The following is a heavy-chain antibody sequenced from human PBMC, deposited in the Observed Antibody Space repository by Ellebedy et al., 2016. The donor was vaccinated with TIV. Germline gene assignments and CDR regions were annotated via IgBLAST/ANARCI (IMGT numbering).Heavy chain of an antibody. CDR1: GFTFTSYS. V-gene: IGHV3-48*01. CDR3: ARLASSGWYLWFDY. Sequence: GESLKISCAASGFTFTSYSMNWVRQAPGKGLEWVSYISSSSSTIYYADSVKGRFTISRDTAKNSLYLQMNSLRAEETAVYYCARLASSGWYLWFDYWGQGTLVTVSS. D-gene: IGHD6-19*01. CDR2: ISSSSSTI. J-gene: IGHJ4*02.